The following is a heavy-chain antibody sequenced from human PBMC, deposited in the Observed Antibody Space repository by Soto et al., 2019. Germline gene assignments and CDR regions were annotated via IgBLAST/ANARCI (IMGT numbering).Heavy chain of an antibody. D-gene: IGHD3-16*01. CDR3: ARVGGNIFDI. CDR2: IYYFGGT. CDR1: GGSVSRGSYS. V-gene: IGHV4-61*03. Sequence: SETLSLTCAVSGGSVSRGSYSWSWIRQPPGKGLEWIGYIYYFGGTNYNPSLKSRVTISVDKSKNLFSLRLSSVTAADTAVYYCARVGGNIFDIWGQGAPVTVSS. J-gene: IGHJ4*02.